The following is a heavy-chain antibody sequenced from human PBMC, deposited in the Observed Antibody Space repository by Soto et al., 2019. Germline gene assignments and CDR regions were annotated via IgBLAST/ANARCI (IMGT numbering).Heavy chain of an antibody. CDR2: VSSGGGT. CDR1: EFTFSTYA. V-gene: IGHV3-23*01. Sequence: EVELLESGGGLVQPEGSLRLSCAASEFTFSTYAMGWVRQAPGKGLEWVSVVSSGGGTHYADSVKGRFTVSRDNSKNTLSLQMNSLRADDTAVYYCAKRRGAGGHFDYWGQGALVTVSS. D-gene: IGHD2-15*01. J-gene: IGHJ4*02. CDR3: AKRRGAGGHFDY.